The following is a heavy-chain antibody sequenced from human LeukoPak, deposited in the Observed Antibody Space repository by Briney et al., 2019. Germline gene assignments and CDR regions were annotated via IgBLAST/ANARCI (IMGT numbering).Heavy chain of an antibody. D-gene: IGHD1-14*01. CDR2: LYSDGNT. CDR1: GFTVITND. Sequence: GGSLRLSCAASGFTVITNDMTWVRQAPGKGLEWVSVLYSDGNTKYADSVQGRLTISRDNSKNTLYLEMNSLSPDDTAVYCCARGVEPLAANTLAYWGQGTLVTVSS. J-gene: IGHJ4*02. CDR3: ARGVEPLAANTLAY. V-gene: IGHV3-53*01.